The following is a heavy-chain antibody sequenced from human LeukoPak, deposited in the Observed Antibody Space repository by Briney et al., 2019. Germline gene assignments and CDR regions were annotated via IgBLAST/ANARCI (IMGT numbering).Heavy chain of an antibody. Sequence: SETLSLTCTVSGGSISSYYWSWIRQPPGKGLEWIGYIYYSGSTNYNPSLKSRVTISVDTSKNQFSLKLSSVTAADTAVYYCARDSGGYNGYYYGMDVWGQGTTVTVSS. V-gene: IGHV4-59*01. CDR1: GGSISSYY. CDR2: IYYSGST. CDR3: ARDSGGYNGYYYGMDV. D-gene: IGHD5-12*01. J-gene: IGHJ6*02.